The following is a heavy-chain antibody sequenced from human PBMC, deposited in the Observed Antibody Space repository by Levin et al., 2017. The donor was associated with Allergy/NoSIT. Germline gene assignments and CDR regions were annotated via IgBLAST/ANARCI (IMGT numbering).Heavy chain of an antibody. CDR3: TRDSRPNGVSQSWWFDP. CDR2: IYYSGST. Sequence: SETLSLTCTVSGDSISSGGYYWSWIRQHPGKGLEWIGYIYYSGSTYYNPSLKSRVTISVDTSKNQFSLKLSSVTAADTAVYYCTRDSRPNGVSQSWWFDPWGQGTLVTVSS. CDR1: GDSISSGGYY. V-gene: IGHV4-31*03. D-gene: IGHD2-8*01. J-gene: IGHJ5*02.